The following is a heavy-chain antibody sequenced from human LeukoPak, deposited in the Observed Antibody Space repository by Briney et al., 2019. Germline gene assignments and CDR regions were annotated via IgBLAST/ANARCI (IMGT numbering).Heavy chain of an antibody. CDR2: INPYSGGT. D-gene: IGHD3-22*01. V-gene: IGHV1-2*02. CDR3: ARDRKYYYDSSGYSRRYNWFDP. CDR1: GYTFTGYY. Sequence: ASVKVSCKASGYTFTGYYMHWVRQAPGQGLEWMGWINPYSGGTNYAQKFQGRVTMTRDTSISTAYMELSRLRSDDTAVYYCARDRKYYYDSSGYSRRYNWFDPWGQGTLVTVSS. J-gene: IGHJ5*02.